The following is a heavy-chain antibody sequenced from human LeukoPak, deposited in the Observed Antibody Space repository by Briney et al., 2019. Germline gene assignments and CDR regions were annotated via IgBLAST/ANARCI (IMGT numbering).Heavy chain of an antibody. CDR3: ARVVRDSSEGYFDY. CDR2: ISAYNGNT. V-gene: IGHV1-18*01. D-gene: IGHD3-22*01. J-gene: IGHJ4*02. Sequence: ASVKVSCKASGYTITSYGISWVRQAPGQGLEWMGWISAYNGNTNYAQKLQGRVTMTTDTSTSTAYMELRSLRSDDTAVYYCARVVRDSSEGYFDYWGQGILVTVSS. CDR1: GYTITSYG.